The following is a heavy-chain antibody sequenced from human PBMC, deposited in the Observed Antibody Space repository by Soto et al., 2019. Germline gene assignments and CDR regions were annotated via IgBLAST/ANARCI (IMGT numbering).Heavy chain of an antibody. D-gene: IGHD3-10*01. Sequence: SQTLSLTCGVSVDSVSSNSAAWNWIRQSPSRGLEWLGRTYYKSKWYSDYAVSVKSRLTINPDTSKNQVVLTVTSMDPVDTATYYCARSYYYGSGKYLNQAFDIWGQGTMVTVSS. CDR2: TYYKSKWYS. V-gene: IGHV6-1*01. CDR3: ARSYYYGSGKYLNQAFDI. J-gene: IGHJ3*02. CDR1: VDSVSSNSAA.